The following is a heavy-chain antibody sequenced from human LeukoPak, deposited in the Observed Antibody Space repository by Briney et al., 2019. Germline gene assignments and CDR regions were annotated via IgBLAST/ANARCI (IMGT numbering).Heavy chain of an antibody. CDR3: ARMYYYDSTTSDHFDY. CDR2: IYYSGST. V-gene: IGHV4-39*01. J-gene: IGHJ4*02. CDR1: GGSISSSSYY. Sequence: PSEILSLTCTVSGGSISSSSYYWGWIRQPPGKGLEWIGSIYYSGSTYYNPSLKSRVTISVDTSKNQFSLKLSSVTAADTAVYYCARMYYYDSTTSDHFDYWGQGTLVTVSS. D-gene: IGHD3-22*01.